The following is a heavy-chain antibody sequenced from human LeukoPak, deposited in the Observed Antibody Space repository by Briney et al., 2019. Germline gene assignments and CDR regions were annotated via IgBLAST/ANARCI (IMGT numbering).Heavy chain of an antibody. D-gene: IGHD3-22*01. CDR3: AREYYYDSSGYYSLSAFDI. J-gene: IGHJ3*02. CDR1: GGSISSYY. Sequence: SETLFLTCTVSGGSISSYYWSWIRQPAGKGLEWIGRIYTSGSTNYNPSLKSRVTMSVDTSKNQFSLKLSSVTAADTAVYYCAREYYYDSSGYYSLSAFDIWGQGTMVTVSS. CDR2: IYTSGST. V-gene: IGHV4-4*07.